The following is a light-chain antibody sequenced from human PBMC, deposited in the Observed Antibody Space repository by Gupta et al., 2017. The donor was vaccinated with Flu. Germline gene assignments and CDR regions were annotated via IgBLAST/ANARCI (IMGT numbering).Light chain of an antibody. CDR3: LQANSFPLT. V-gene: IGKV1-12*01. CDR2: AAS. Sequence: PSTVSASVGDIVSITCRASQHINSWLAWYQQKPGKAPKRLIYAASTLESGVPSRFSGTGYGTDFTLTISRLQPEDFATYFCLQANSFPLTFGGGTKVEMK. J-gene: IGKJ4*01. CDR1: QHINSW.